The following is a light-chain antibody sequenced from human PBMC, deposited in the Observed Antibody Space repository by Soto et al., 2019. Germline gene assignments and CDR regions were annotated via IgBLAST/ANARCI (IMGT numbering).Light chain of an antibody. J-gene: IGLJ1*01. CDR1: SSDVGGYNY. Sequence: QSALTQPASVSGSPGQSIAISCTGTSSDVGGYNYVSWYQQNPGKAPKFIIYDVSNRPSGVSDRFSGSKSGNTASLTISGLQAEDEADYYCASYTTSSTYVFGTGTKVTVL. CDR3: ASYTTSSTYV. CDR2: DVS. V-gene: IGLV2-14*01.